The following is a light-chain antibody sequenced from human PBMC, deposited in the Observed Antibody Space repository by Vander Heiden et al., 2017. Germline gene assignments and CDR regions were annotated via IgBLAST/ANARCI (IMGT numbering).Light chain of an antibody. CDR1: QSISSY. J-gene: IGKJ1*01. CDR3: QQCDTTPRT. Sequence: DIQMTQSPSSLSASVGDRVTITCRASQSISSYLNWYQQKPGKAPKLLIYAASSLQSGLPSRFSGSASGTDFTLTISMLHPEDFTTYYCQQCDTTPRTFGQGTKVEIK. CDR2: AAS. V-gene: IGKV1-39*01.